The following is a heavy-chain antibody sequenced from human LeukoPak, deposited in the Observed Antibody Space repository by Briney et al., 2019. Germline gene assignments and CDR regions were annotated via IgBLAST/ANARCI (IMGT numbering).Heavy chain of an antibody. CDR1: GYSISSGYY. CDR3: ASGYSYDLFDY. V-gene: IGHV4-38-2*02. D-gene: IGHD5-18*01. J-gene: IGHJ4*02. Sequence: SETLSLTCTVSGYSISSGYYWGWIRQPPGKGLQWIGSINYSGNTYYNPSLKSRVTISVGTSKNQFSLKLSSVTAADTAVYYCASGYSYDLFDYWGQGTLVTVSS. CDR2: INYSGNT.